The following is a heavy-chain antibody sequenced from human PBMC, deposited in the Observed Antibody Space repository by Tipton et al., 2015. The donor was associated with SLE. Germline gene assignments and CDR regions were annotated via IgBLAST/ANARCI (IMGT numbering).Heavy chain of an antibody. J-gene: IGHJ6*02. CDR1: GGSFSGYY. CDR3: ARGLVAGASYGMDV. D-gene: IGHD6-19*01. V-gene: IGHV3-20*04. CDR2: INWNGDST. Sequence: LSLTCAGYGGSFSGYYWSWIRQAPGKGLEWVSGINWNGDSTRYADSVKRRFTISRDNAKNSLYLQMNSLRAEDTALYYCARGLVAGASYGMDVWGQGTTVTVSS.